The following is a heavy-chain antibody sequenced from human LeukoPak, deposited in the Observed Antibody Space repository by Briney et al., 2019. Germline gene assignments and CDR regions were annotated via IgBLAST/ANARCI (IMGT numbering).Heavy chain of an antibody. J-gene: IGHJ3*02. D-gene: IGHD6-19*01. Sequence: SETLSLTCTVSGDSISSGDYYWSWIRQPAGKGLEWIGRISSSGSTNYNPSLKSRVTISVDTSKNQFSLKLSSVTAADTAVYYCARGRAVAGRGFAFDIWGQGTMVTVSS. CDR2: ISSSGST. V-gene: IGHV4-61*02. CDR3: ARGRAVAGRGFAFDI. CDR1: GDSISSGDYY.